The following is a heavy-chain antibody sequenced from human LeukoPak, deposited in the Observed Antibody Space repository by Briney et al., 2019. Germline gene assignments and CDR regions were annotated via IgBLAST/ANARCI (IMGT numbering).Heavy chain of an antibody. Sequence: PSETLSLTCTVSGGSISSGDYYWSWTRQHPGKGLEWIGYIYYSGATNYNPALKSRVTISIDTSKNQFSLKLSSMTAADTAVYYCARADGSSWYVFDYWGQGTLVSVSS. CDR1: GGSISSGDYY. CDR2: IYYSGAT. V-gene: IGHV4-31*03. CDR3: ARADGSSWYVFDY. J-gene: IGHJ4*02. D-gene: IGHD6-13*01.